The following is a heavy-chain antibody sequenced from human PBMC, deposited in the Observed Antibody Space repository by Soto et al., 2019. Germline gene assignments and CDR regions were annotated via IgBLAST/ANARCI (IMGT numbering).Heavy chain of an antibody. CDR3: AAGPDYDFWSGYSWFDP. V-gene: IGHV1-58*01. J-gene: IGHJ5*02. Sequence: SVKVSCKASGFTFTSSAVQWVRQARGRRLEWIGWIVVGSGNTNYAQKFQERVTITRDMSTSTAYMELSSLRSEDTAVYYCAAGPDYDFWSGYSWFDPWGQGTLVPVSS. CDR2: IVVGSGNT. D-gene: IGHD3-3*01. CDR1: GFTFTSSA.